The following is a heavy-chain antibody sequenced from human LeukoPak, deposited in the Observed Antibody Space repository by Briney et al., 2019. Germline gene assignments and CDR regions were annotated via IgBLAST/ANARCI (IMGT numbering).Heavy chain of an antibody. CDR1: GGTFSSYA. CDR2: IIPILGIA. V-gene: IGHV1-69*04. D-gene: IGHD3-10*01. J-gene: IGHJ4*02. Sequence: GASVKVSCKASGGTFSSYAISWVRQAPGRGLEWMGRIIPILGIANYAQKFQGRVTITADKSTSTAYMELSSLRSEDTAVYYCARAYYYGSGSYIDYWGQGTLVTVSS. CDR3: ARAYYYGSGSYIDY.